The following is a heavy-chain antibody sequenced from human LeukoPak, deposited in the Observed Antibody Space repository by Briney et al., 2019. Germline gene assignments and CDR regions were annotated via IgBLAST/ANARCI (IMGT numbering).Heavy chain of an antibody. J-gene: IGHJ6*03. CDR3: ARGETMDV. D-gene: IGHD5-24*01. CDR1: EFSFETYW. V-gene: IGHV3-7*01. CDR2: INEDGSEK. Sequence: GGSLRLSCVALEFSFETYWMSWVRQVPGKGPEWVANINEDGSEKHYVGTVRGRFTISRDNADNSLHLQMNSLSPEDMAVYYCARGETMDVWGKGTTVTVSS.